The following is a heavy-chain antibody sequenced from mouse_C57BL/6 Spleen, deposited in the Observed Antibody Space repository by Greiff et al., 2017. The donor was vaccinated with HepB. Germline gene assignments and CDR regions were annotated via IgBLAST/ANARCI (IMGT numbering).Heavy chain of an antibody. V-gene: IGHV5-4*03. Sequence: EVMLVESGGGLVKPGGSLKLSCAASGFTFSSYAMSWVRQTPEKRLEWVATISDGGSYTYYPDNVKGRFTIARDNAKNNLYLQMSHLKSEDTAMYYCAGGYYCGSSPWFAYWGQGTLVTVAA. CDR2: ISDGGSYT. CDR3: AGGYYCGSSPWFAY. CDR1: GFTFSSYA. J-gene: IGHJ3*01. D-gene: IGHD1-1*01.